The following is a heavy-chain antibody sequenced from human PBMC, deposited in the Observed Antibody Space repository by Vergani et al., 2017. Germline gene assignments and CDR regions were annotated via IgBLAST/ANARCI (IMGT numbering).Heavy chain of an antibody. Sequence: EVQLVESGGGLVKPGGSLRLSCAASGFTFSSYSMNWVRQAPGKGLEWVSSICSSSSYIYYADSVKGRFTISRDNAKNSLYLQMNSLRAEDTAVYCCARDGYCSGGSCRHYYYYYGMDVWGQGTTVTVSS. D-gene: IGHD2-15*01. CDR3: ARDGYCSGGSCRHYYYYYGMDV. V-gene: IGHV3-21*01. J-gene: IGHJ6*02. CDR2: ICSSSSYI. CDR1: GFTFSSYS.